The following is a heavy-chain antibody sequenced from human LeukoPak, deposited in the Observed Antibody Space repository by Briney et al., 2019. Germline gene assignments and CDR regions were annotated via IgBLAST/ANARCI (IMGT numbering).Heavy chain of an antibody. J-gene: IGHJ6*03. CDR3: ARTTEGGYSYNYFYYYYMDV. V-gene: IGHV4-59*01. Sequence: SETLSLTCTVSGGSISSYYWSWIRQPPGKGLEWIGYIYYSGSTNYNPSLKSRISISVDTSKNQFSLKLSSVTAADTAVYYCARTTEGGYSYNYFYYYYMDVWGKGTTVTISS. CDR1: GGSISSYY. D-gene: IGHD2-15*01. CDR2: IYYSGST.